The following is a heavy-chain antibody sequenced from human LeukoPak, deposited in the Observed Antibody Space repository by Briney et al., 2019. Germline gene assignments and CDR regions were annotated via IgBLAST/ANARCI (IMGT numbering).Heavy chain of an antibody. D-gene: IGHD4-17*01. J-gene: IGHJ5*01. CDR1: GLTVSSNY. CDR3: ANPPTVTKIRFDS. CDR2: IYSGGST. Sequence: PGGSLRLSCAASGLTVSSNYMSWVRQARAKGLEWVSVIYSGGSTYYADSVKGRLTISRDNSKNTLYLQMNSLRAEDTAVYYCANPPTVTKIRFDSWGQGTLVTVSS. V-gene: IGHV3-66*01.